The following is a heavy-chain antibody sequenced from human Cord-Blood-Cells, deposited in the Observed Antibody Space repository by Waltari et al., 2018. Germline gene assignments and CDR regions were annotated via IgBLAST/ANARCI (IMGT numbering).Heavy chain of an antibody. J-gene: IGHJ5*02. D-gene: IGHD2-2*01. V-gene: IGHV1-69*01. Sequence: QVQLVQSGAEVKKPGSSVKVSCKASGGTFSSYALSWVRQAPGQGLEWMGGIIPIFGTANYAQKFQGRVTITADESTSTAYMELSSLRSEDTAVYYCARVIVVVPAAIGWFDPWGQGTLVTVSS. CDR3: ARVIVVVPAAIGWFDP. CDR1: GGTFSSYA. CDR2: IIPIFGTA.